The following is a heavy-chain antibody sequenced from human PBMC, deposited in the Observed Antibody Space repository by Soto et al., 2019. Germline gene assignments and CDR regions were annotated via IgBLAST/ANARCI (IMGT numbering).Heavy chain of an antibody. V-gene: IGHV1-69*01. CDR1: GGTFNAYS. CDR3: ARVRISFRLRGGHVYEHCMDV. D-gene: IGHD3-16*01. J-gene: IGHJ6*02. CDR2: VIPKFATA. Sequence: QERLVQSGAEVKKPGSSVTVSCGASGGTFNAYSISWVRQAPGHGLDWVWEVIPKFATANSAQKFRGRVTLTVDRTTRTAYMELRSLTSEATAAYYCARVRISFRLRGGHVYEHCMDVWGQGTRVTGSS.